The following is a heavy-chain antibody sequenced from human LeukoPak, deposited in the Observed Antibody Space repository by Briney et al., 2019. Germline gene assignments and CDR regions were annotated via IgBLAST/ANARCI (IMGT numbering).Heavy chain of an antibody. J-gene: IGHJ6*03. Sequence: PGGSLRLSCAASGFTLSNYGMHWVRQAPGKGLEWVAFIPHDGSNEHYVDSVKGRFTISRDNSKNTLYLQMNSLRGEDTAVYYCAKDAGYYYYMDVWGKGTTVTVSS. D-gene: IGHD6-13*01. CDR2: IPHDGSNE. CDR1: GFTLSNYG. CDR3: AKDAGYYYYMDV. V-gene: IGHV3-30*02.